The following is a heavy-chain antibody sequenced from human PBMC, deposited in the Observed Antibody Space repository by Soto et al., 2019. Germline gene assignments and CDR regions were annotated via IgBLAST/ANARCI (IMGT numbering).Heavy chain of an antibody. D-gene: IGHD2-2*01. CDR2: ISISSSYI. V-gene: IGHV3-21*01. J-gene: IGHJ6*02. Sequence: EVQLVESGGGLVKPGGSLRLSCAASGFTFSSYSMNWVRQAPGKGLEWVSSISISSSYIYYADSVKGRFTISRDNAKNSLYLQMNSLRVEDTAVYYCASFIVVVPAAERAYYYYGMDVWGQGTTVTVSS. CDR1: GFTFSSYS. CDR3: ASFIVVVPAAERAYYYYGMDV.